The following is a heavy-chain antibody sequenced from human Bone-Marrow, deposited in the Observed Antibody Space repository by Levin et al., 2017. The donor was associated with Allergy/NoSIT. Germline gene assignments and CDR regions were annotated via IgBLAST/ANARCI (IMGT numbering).Heavy chain of an antibody. CDR3: ARDASSWYFDL. J-gene: IGHJ2*01. V-gene: IGHV3-7*01. Sequence: PGGSLRLSCAASGFTFSNYGMTWVRQAPGKGLEWVANIKQDGSEKYYVDSVKGRFTISRDNAKNSVYLQMNNLRAEDTAVYYCARDASSWYFDLWGRGSLVAVSS. D-gene: IGHD6-19*01. CDR2: IKQDGSEK. CDR1: GFTFSNYG.